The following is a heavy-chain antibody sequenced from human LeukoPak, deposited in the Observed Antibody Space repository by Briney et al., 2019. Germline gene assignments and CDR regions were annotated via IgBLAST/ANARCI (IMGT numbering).Heavy chain of an antibody. CDR3: AKWLGDIVVVPAAGIDY. D-gene: IGHD2-2*01. CDR2: IYHSGST. J-gene: IGHJ4*02. Sequence: SETLSLTCTVSGGSISSYYWGWIRQPPGKGLEWIGSIYHSGSTYYNPSLKSRVTISVDTSKNQFSLKLSSVTAADTAVYYCAKWLGDIVVVPAAGIDYWGQGTLVTVSS. V-gene: IGHV4-38-2*02. CDR1: GGSISSYY.